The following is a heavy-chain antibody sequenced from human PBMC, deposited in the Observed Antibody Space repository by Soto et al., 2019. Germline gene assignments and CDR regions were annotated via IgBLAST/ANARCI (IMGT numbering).Heavy chain of an antibody. CDR1: GFTFSSYA. CDR3: ARGDFPLTVTTFSGYYYYGMDV. J-gene: IGHJ6*02. D-gene: IGHD4-17*01. CDR2: ISYDGSNK. Sequence: EGSLRLSCAASGFTFSSYAMHWVRQAPGKGLEWVAVISYDGSNKYYADSVKGRFTISRDNSKNTLYLQMNSLRAEETAVYYCARGDFPLTVTTFSGYYYYGMDVWGQGTTVTVSS. V-gene: IGHV3-30-3*01.